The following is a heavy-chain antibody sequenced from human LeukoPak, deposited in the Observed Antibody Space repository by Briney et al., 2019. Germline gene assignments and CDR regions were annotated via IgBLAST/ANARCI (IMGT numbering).Heavy chain of an antibody. J-gene: IGHJ4*02. CDR1: GFTFSSYS. D-gene: IGHD4-17*01. CDR2: ISSSSSYI. CDR3: ARGYSPRLRYFDY. V-gene: IGHV3-21*01. Sequence: RPGGSLRLSCAASGFTFSSYSMNWVRQAPGKGLEWVSSISSSSSYIYYADSVKGRFTISRDNAKNSLYLQMNSLRAEGTAVYYCARGYSPRLRYFDYWGQGTLVTVSS.